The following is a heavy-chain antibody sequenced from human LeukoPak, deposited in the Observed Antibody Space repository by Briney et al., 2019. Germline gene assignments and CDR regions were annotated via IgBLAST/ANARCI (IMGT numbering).Heavy chain of an antibody. V-gene: IGHV4-39*01. D-gene: IGHD1-7*01. J-gene: IGHJ4*02. CDR1: GGSISSSSYY. CDR2: IYYSGST. Sequence: SETLSFTCTVSGGSISSSSYYWGWIRQPPGTGLEWIGSIYYSGSTYYNPSLKSRVTISVDTSKNQFSLKLSSVTAADTAVYYCARRSGTTEKFDYWGQGTLVTVSS. CDR3: ARRSGTTEKFDY.